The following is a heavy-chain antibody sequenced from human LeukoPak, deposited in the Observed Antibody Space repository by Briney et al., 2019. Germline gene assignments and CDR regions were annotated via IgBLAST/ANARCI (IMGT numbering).Heavy chain of an antibody. V-gene: IGHV4-59*01. D-gene: IGHD3-22*01. CDR1: GGSFSGYY. J-gene: IGHJ4*02. CDR3: ARETYDSSGYLDYYFDY. CDR2: VYYSGST. Sequence: SETLSLTCAVYGGSFSGYYWSWIRQPPGKGLEWIGYVYYSGSTNYNPSLKSRVTISVDTSKNQFSLKLSSVTAADTAVYYCARETYDSSGYLDYYFDYWGQGTLVTVSS.